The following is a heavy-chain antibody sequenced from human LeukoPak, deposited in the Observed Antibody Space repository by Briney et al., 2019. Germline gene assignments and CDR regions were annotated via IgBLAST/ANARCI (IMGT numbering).Heavy chain of an antibody. Sequence: SETLSLTCTVSGGSISSYYWNWIRQPPGKGLEWIGYIYLTETTKYNSSLKSGVTISVDTSKNNISLTLNSVTAADMAVYYCARSRDGYKFGYFDFWGQGALVTVSS. CDR1: GGSISSYY. CDR2: IYLTETT. D-gene: IGHD5-24*01. J-gene: IGHJ4*02. CDR3: ARSRDGYKFGYFDF. V-gene: IGHV4-4*08.